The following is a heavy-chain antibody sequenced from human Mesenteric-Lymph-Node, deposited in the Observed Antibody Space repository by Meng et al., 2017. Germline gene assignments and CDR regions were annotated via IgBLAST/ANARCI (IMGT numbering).Heavy chain of an antibody. Sequence: QAQLLQAGGGVKKPGASVTVSCKASGYTFTNYGITCVRQAPGQGLEWMGWINAYNGDTNYAQTLQGRVTMTTDTSTSTAYMELRSLRSDDTAVYYCARVEVGITSGDYWGQGTLVTVSS. V-gene: IGHV1-18*01. CDR1: GYTFTNYG. CDR3: ARVEVGITSGDY. D-gene: IGHD1-26*01. CDR2: INAYNGDT. J-gene: IGHJ4*02.